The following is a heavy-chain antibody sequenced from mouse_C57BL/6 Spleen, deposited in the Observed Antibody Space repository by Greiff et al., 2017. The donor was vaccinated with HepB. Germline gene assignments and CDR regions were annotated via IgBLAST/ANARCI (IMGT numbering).Heavy chain of an antibody. V-gene: IGHV14-1*01. CDR1: GFNIKDYY. CDR2: IDPEDGDT. Sequence: EVQLQQSGAELVRPGASVKLSCTASGFNIKDYYMHWVKQRPEQGLEWIGRIDPEDGDTEYGPKFQGKATMTADTSSNTAYLQLSSLTSEDTAVYYCTVYEYDGGFAYWGQRTLVTVAA. D-gene: IGHD2-4*01. J-gene: IGHJ3*01. CDR3: TVYEYDGGFAY.